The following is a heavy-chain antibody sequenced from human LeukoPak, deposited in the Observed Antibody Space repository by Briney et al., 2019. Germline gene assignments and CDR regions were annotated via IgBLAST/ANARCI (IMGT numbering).Heavy chain of an antibody. CDR1: GFTFSSYA. V-gene: IGHV3-30*04. CDR2: ISYDGSNK. J-gene: IGHJ4*02. D-gene: IGHD5-18*01. CDR3: ARSRYSYGLSDFDY. Sequence: PGGSLRLSCAASGFTFSSYAMHWVRQAPGKGLEWVAVISYDGSNKYYADSVKGRFTISRDNSKNTLYLQMNSLRAEDTAVYYCARSRYSYGLSDFDYWGQGTLVTVSS.